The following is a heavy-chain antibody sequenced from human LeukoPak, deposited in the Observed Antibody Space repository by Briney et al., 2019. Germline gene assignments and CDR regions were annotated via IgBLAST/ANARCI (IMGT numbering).Heavy chain of an antibody. D-gene: IGHD3-10*01. CDR1: GYAFNSYA. CDR2: ISGSGGST. J-gene: IGHJ4*02. Sequence: GGSLRLSCAASGYAFNSYAMSWVRQAPGKGLEWVSAISGSGGSTYYADSVKGRFTISRDNSKNTLYLQMNSLRAEDTALYYCAKEPASGSCFDYWGQGTLVTVSS. V-gene: IGHV3-23*01. CDR3: AKEPASGSCFDY.